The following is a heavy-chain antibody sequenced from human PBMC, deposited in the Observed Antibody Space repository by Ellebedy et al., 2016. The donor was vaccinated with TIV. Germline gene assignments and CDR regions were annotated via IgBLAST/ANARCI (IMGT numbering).Heavy chain of an antibody. CDR2: IHADGSST. CDR3: ARGGVPPTLLDF. Sequence: PGGSLRLSCVASGFTFSNYWMHWVRQAPGKGLVWVSRIHADGSSTNYTDSVKGRFTISRDNAKITLYLLMNSLRAEDTAVYYCARGGVPPTLLDFWGQGALVTVSS. D-gene: IGHD2-15*01. CDR1: GFTFSNYW. V-gene: IGHV3-74*01. J-gene: IGHJ4*02.